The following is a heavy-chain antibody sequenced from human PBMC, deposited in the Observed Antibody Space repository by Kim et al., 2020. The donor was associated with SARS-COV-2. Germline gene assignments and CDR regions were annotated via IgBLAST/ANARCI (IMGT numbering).Heavy chain of an antibody. CDR3: AVIMPRENSFNI. J-gene: IGHJ3*02. D-gene: IGHD2-2*01. Sequence: VYDADSIEGRCTIARDNANNSLFLQMDSLRVEDTAVYYCAVIMPRENSFNIWGQGTVVTVSS. CDR2: V. V-gene: IGHV3-48*03.